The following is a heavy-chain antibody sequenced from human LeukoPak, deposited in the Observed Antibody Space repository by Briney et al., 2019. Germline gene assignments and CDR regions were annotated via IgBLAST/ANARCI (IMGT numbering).Heavy chain of an antibody. CDR2: ISGSGGST. V-gene: IGHV3-23*01. CDR1: GFTITSYA. D-gene: IGHD5-18*01. CDR3: AKGGAAMVNYYFDY. Sequence: GGSLRLSCAASGFTITSYAMSWVRQAPGKGPEWVSVISGSGGSTYSADSVKGRFTISRDNSKNTLFLQMNSLRAEDTAVYYCAKGGAAMVNYYFDYWGQGTLVTVSS. J-gene: IGHJ4*02.